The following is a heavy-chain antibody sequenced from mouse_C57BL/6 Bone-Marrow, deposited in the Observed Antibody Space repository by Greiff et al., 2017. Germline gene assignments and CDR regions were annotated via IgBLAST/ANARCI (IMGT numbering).Heavy chain of an antibody. Sequence: QVQLQQSGAELARPGASVKLSCKASGYTFTSYGLSWVKQRTGQGLEWIGEIYPRSGNTYYNEKFKGKATLTADKSSSTAYMELRSLTSEDSAVYFCARGYYFYAMDYWGQGTSVTVSS. V-gene: IGHV1-81*01. CDR3: ARGYYFYAMDY. CDR1: GYTFTSYG. J-gene: IGHJ4*01. CDR2: IYPRSGNT. D-gene: IGHD1-1*01.